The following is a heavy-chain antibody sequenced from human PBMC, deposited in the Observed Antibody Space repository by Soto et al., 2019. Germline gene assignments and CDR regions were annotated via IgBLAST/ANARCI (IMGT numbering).Heavy chain of an antibody. CDR3: AKTKTVVAATGAWFDP. Sequence: PSETLSLTCTVSGGSISSGGYYWSWIRQHPGKGLEWIGYIYYSGSTYYNPSLKSRVTISVDTSKNQFSLKLSSVTAADTAVYYCAKTKTVVAATGAWFDPWGQGTLVTVSS. CDR2: IYYSGST. J-gene: IGHJ5*02. V-gene: IGHV4-31*03. CDR1: GGSISSGGYY. D-gene: IGHD2-15*01.